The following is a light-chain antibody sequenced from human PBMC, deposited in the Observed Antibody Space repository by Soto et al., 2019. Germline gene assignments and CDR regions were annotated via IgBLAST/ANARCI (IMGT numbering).Light chain of an antibody. J-gene: IGLJ1*01. CDR2: DVI. Sequence: QSVLTQPRSVSGSPGQSVTISCTGTSSDVGGYNHVSWYQQHPGKAPKVIIYDVIKRPSGVPDRFSGSKSGNTASLTISGLQAEDEADYYCCSYAGTSNYVFGIGTKLTVL. CDR1: SSDVGGYNH. V-gene: IGLV2-11*01. CDR3: CSYAGTSNYV.